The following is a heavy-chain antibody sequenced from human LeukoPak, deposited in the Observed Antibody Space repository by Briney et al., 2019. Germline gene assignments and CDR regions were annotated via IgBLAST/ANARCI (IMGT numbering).Heavy chain of an antibody. D-gene: IGHD3-22*01. CDR2: INHSGST. V-gene: IGHV4-34*01. CDR1: GGSFSGYY. Sequence: KPSETLSLTCAVYGGSFSGYYWSWIRQPPGKGLEWIGEINHSGSTNYNPSLKSRVTISVDTSKNQFSLKLSSVTAADTAGSYCARDRSGNTKIVLVRSRWYFDLWGRGTLVTVSS. J-gene: IGHJ2*01. CDR3: ARDRSGNTKIVLVRSRWYFDL.